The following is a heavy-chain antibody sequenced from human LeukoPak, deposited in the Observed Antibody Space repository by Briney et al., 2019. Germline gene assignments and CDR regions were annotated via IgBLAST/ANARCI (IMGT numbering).Heavy chain of an antibody. CDR3: TRQYSSSSDFDY. D-gene: IGHD6-6*01. CDR2: IRSKANSYAT. V-gene: IGHV3-73*01. J-gene: IGHJ4*02. Sequence: GGSLRLSCAASGFTLSGSAMHWVRQASGKGLEWVGRIRSKANSYATAYAASVKGRFTISRDDSKNTAYLQMNSLKTEDTAVYYCTRQYSSSSDFDYWGQGTLVTVSS. CDR1: GFTLSGSA.